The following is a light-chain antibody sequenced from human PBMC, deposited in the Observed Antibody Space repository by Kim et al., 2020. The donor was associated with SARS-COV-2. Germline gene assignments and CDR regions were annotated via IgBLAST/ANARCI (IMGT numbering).Light chain of an antibody. V-gene: IGKV1-27*01. Sequence: DFQMTQSPSSLSASVGDRVTITCRASQTISNFLAWFQQKPGMVPKLLIYSASTLHSGVPSRFSGSGSGTHFTLTISSLQPEDVATYYCQRYNSVPQAFGQGTKVDIQ. J-gene: IGKJ1*01. CDR3: QRYNSVPQA. CDR1: QTISNF. CDR2: SAS.